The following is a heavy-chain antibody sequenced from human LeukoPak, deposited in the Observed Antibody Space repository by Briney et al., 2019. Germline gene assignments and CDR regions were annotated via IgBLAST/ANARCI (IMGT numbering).Heavy chain of an antibody. D-gene: IGHD6-13*01. CDR1: GGSFSGYY. CDR2: INHSGST. CDR3: ARRGSSSWFYYYMDV. J-gene: IGHJ6*03. Sequence: SETLSLTCAVYGGSFSGYYWSWIRQPPGKGLEWIGEINHSGSTNYNPSLKSRVTISVDTSKNQFSLKLSSVTAADTAVYYCARRGSSSWFYYYMDVWGKGTTVTISS. V-gene: IGHV4-34*01.